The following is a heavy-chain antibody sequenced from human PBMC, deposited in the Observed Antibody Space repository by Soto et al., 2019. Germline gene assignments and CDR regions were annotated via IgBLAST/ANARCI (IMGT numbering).Heavy chain of an antibody. D-gene: IGHD3-3*01. Sequence: SETLSLTCAVSGGSLSPYYWNWIRQPPGKGLEWIGNAYSLGSPNYNPSLKRRVTMSLDTSKNQFSLELTAVAAADTAVYCGGGGGRVESSIMFDPWGQGIRVTVSS. V-gene: IGHV4-59*01. CDR1: GGSLSPYY. CDR3: GGGGRVESSIMFDP. J-gene: IGHJ5*02. CDR2: AYSLGSP.